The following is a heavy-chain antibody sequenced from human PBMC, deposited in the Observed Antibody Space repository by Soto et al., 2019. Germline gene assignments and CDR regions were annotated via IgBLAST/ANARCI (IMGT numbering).Heavy chain of an antibody. Sequence: PGESLKISCKGSGYSFTSYWISWVRQMPGKGLEWMGRIDPSDSYTNYSPSFQGHVTISADKSISTAYLQWSSLKASDTAMYYCASHYYDSSGYYYPGNWGQGTLVTVSS. CDR1: GYSFTSYW. D-gene: IGHD3-22*01. CDR2: IDPSDSYT. V-gene: IGHV5-10-1*01. CDR3: ASHYYDSSGYYYPGN. J-gene: IGHJ4*02.